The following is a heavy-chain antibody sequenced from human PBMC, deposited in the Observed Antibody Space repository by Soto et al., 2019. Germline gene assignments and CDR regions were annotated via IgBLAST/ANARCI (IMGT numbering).Heavy chain of an antibody. CDR1: GGSISRGCYY. CDR3: ARDLLDGYNYGVWYYYCMDF. D-gene: IGHD5-12*01. J-gene: IGHJ6*04. V-gene: IGHV4-31*03. CDR2: IYYSGST. Sequence: QGQLQESGPGLVKPSQTLSLTCTVSGGSISRGCYYWSWIRQHPGKGMEWIGYIYYSGSTYYNPSLKVRATIPVVTSNNHFSLRLCSVSSAYTSVYYGARDLLDGYNYGVWYYYCMDFCSYGTTFTVSS.